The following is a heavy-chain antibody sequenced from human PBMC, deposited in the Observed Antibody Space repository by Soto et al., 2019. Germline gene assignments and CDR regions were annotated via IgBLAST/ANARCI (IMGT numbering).Heavy chain of an antibody. D-gene: IGHD5-18*01. V-gene: IGHV4-39*01. CDR3: ARRDSARYYYYYYGMDV. CDR2: IYYSGST. J-gene: IGHJ6*02. CDR1: GGSISSSSYY. Sequence: SETLSLTCTVSGGSISSSSYYWGWIRQPPGKGLEWIGSIYYSGSTYYNPSLKSRVTISVDTSKNQFSLKLSSVTAADTAVYYCARRDSARYYYYYYGMDVWGQGTTVTV.